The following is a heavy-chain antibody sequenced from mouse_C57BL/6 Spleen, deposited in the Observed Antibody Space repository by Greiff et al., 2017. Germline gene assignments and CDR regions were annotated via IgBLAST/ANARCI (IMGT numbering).Heavy chain of an antibody. V-gene: IGHV1-80*01. D-gene: IGHD2-5*01. CDR1: GYAFSSYW. CDR2: IYPGDGDT. J-gene: IGHJ2*01. Sequence: QVQLQQSGAELVKPGASVKISCKASGYAFSSYWMNWVKQRPGKGLEWIGQIYPGDGDTNSNGKVKGKATLTADKSSSTAYMQLSSLTSEDSAVYFCARRSYYSSYGGSYYFDYWGQGTTLTVSS. CDR3: ARRSYYSSYGGSYYFDY.